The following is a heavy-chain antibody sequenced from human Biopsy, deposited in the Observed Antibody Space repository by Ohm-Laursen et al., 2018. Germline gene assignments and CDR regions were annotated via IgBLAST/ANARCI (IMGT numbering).Heavy chain of an antibody. CDR1: GGSFTGHY. D-gene: IGHD4-23*01. V-gene: IGHV4-59*11. CDR2: ISHTGYT. J-gene: IGHJ1*01. Sequence: GTLSLTCTVSGGSFTGHYWTWIRQPPGKGLEWIGHISHTGYTSYKSSLKSRVTISLDTSRKHFSLRLASLAAADTAVYYCARGSNEYGGLYFPHWGQGTLVTVSS. CDR3: ARGSNEYGGLYFPH.